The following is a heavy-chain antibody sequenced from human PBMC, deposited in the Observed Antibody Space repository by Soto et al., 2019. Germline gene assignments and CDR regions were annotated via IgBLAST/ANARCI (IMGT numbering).Heavy chain of an antibody. CDR1: GFTFTISA. CDR3: AADGSGYGEAFDY. CDR2: IVVGSGNT. Sequence: SVKVSCKASGFTFTISAVQCVRQSRGQRLEWIGWIVVGSGNTNYAQKFQERVTITRDMSTSTAYMELSSLRSEDTAVYYCAADGSGYGEAFDYWGQGTLVTVSS. J-gene: IGHJ4*02. V-gene: IGHV1-58*01. D-gene: IGHD5-12*01.